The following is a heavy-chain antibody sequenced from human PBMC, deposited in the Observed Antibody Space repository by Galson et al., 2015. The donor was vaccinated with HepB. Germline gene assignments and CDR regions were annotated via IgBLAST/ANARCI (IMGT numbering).Heavy chain of an antibody. D-gene: IGHD3-9*01. V-gene: IGHV1-8*01. CDR3: ARGGYGWGYYDILTGYSPGGWFDP. Sequence: SVKVSCKASGYTFTSYDINWVRQATGQGLEWMGWMNPNSGNTGYAQKFQGRVTMTRNTSISTAYMELSSLRSEDTAVYYCARGGYGWGYYDILTGYSPGGWFDPWGQGTLVTVSS. CDR2: MNPNSGNT. CDR1: GYTFTSYD. J-gene: IGHJ5*02.